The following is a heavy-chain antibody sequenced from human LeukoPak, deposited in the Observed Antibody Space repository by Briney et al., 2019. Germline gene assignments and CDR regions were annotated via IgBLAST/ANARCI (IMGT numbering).Heavy chain of an antibody. D-gene: IGHD4-17*01. CDR1: GGTFSSYA. V-gene: IGHV1-69*13. Sequence: ASVKVSCKASGGTFSSYAISWVRQAPGQGLEWMGGIIPIFGTANYAQKFQGRVTITADESTSTAYMELSSLRSEDTAVFYCARDGRYGDLPTSFDYWGQGTLVPSPQ. J-gene: IGHJ4*02. CDR3: ARDGRYGDLPTSFDY. CDR2: IIPIFGTA.